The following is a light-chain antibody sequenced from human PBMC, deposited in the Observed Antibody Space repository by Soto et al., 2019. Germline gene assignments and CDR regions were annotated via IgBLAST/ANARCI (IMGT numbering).Light chain of an antibody. CDR3: QQRSNWPPEIT. CDR2: DAS. Sequence: EIVLTQSPATLSLSPGERATLSCRASQSVSSYLAWYQQKPGQAPRLLISDASTRATSVPARFSGSGSGTDFTLTISSLEPQDFAVYYCQQRSNWPPEITFGQGTRLEIK. J-gene: IGKJ5*01. V-gene: IGKV3-11*01. CDR1: QSVSSY.